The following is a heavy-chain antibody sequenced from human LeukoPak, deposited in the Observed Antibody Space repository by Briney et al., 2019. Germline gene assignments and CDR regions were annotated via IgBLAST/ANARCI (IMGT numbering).Heavy chain of an antibody. J-gene: IGHJ3*02. D-gene: IGHD3-22*01. CDR3: ATRYYDGAFDI. CDR2: MYYSGNT. V-gene: IGHV4-31*03. CDR1: GGSISSGGYY. Sequence: SQTLSLTCTVSGGSISSGGYYWTWIRQHPGKGLEWIGYMYYSGNTYYNPSLKSRVTISLDTSKNQFSLRLSSVTAADTAVYYCATRYYDGAFDIWGQGTTVTVSS.